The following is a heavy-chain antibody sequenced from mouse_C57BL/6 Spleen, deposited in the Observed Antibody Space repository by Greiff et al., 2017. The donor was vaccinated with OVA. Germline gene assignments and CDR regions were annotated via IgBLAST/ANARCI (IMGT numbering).Heavy chain of an antibody. CDR2: IRSKSNNYAT. J-gene: IGHJ2*01. CDR1: GFSFNTYA. CDR3: VRHLDYYGVFDY. Sequence: EVNVVESGGGLVQPKGSLKLSCAASGFSFNTYAMNWVSQAPGKGLEWVARIRSKSNNYATYYDDSVKDRFTISRDDSESMLYLQMNNLRTEDKAMYYCVRHLDYYGVFDYWGQGTTLTVSS. V-gene: IGHV10-1*01. D-gene: IGHD1-1*01.